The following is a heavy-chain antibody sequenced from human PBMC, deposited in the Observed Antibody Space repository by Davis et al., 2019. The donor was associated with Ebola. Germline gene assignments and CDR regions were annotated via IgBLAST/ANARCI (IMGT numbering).Heavy chain of an antibody. D-gene: IGHD2-8*02. CDR2: ISSSSSYI. J-gene: IGHJ6*02. CDR3: ARITGGVWYNYYYYGMDV. CDR1: GFTFSSYS. Sequence: PGGSLRLSCAASGFTFSSYSMNWVRQAPGQWLEWVSSISSSSSYIYYADSVKGRFTISRDNAKNSLYLQMNSLRAEDTAVYYCARITGGVWYNYYYYGMDVWGQGTTVTVSS. V-gene: IGHV3-21*01.